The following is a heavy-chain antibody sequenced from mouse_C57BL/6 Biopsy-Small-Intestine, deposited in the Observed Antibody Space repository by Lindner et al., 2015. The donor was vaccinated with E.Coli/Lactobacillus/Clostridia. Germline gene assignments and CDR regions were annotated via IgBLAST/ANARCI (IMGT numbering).Heavy chain of an antibody. CDR3: AREGTGTMDY. V-gene: IGHV1-81*01. CDR1: GYTFTSFG. CDR2: IYPRSGNT. Sequence: VQLQESGAELARPGASVKLSCKASGYTFTSFGISWVKQRTGQGLEWIGEIYPRSGNTCYNEKFKGKATLTADKSSSTAYMELRSLTSEDSAVYFCAREGTGTMDYWGQGTSVTVSS. D-gene: IGHD4-1*01. J-gene: IGHJ4*01.